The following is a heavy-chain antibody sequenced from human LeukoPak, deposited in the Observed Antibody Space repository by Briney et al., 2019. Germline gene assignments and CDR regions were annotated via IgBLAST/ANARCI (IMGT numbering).Heavy chain of an antibody. CDR2: IYHSGST. CDR1: GYSISSGYY. J-gene: IGHJ4*02. Sequence: SETLSLTCAVSGYSISSGYYWGWIRQPPGKGLEWIGSIYHSGSTYYNPSLKSRITISVDTSKNQFSLKLSSVTAADTAVYYCARVHCSSTSCYLPYYWGQGTLVTVSS. V-gene: IGHV4-38-2*01. D-gene: IGHD2-2*01. CDR3: ARVHCSSTSCYLPYY.